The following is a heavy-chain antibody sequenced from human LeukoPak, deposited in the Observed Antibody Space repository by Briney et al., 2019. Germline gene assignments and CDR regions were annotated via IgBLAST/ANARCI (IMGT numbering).Heavy chain of an antibody. CDR3: AREAATLAFDY. V-gene: IGHV3-48*04. Sequence: GGSVRLSCAASGITFTNAWLTWVRQAPGKGLEWVSYISSSGSTIYYADSVKGRFTISRDNAKNSLYLQMNSLRAEDTAVYYCAREAATLAFDYWGQGTLVTVSS. CDR1: GITFTNAW. D-gene: IGHD6-13*01. CDR2: ISSSGSTI. J-gene: IGHJ4*02.